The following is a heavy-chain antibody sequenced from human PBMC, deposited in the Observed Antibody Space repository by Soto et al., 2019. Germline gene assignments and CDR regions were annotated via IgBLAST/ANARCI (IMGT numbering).Heavy chain of an antibody. CDR1: GSPAISNS. Sequence: EVRLVESGGGLVQPGGSLGPPVAPRGSPAISNSIPWARQAPGKGLEWVSLLYNGGATHYAASVKGRFTISSHSSQNTLFLQMNSLRTEDTATYYCVRGRYGSEIHWGQGTKVTVSS. V-gene: IGHV3-53*04. J-gene: IGHJ4*02. D-gene: IGHD3-10*01. CDR3: VRGRYGSEIH. CDR2: LYNGGAT.